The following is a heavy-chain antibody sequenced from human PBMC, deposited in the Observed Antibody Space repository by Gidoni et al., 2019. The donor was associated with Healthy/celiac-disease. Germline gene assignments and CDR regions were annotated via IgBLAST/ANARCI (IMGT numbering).Heavy chain of an antibody. J-gene: IGHJ6*03. CDR2: INHSGST. D-gene: IGHD2-15*01. CDR1: GGSFSGYY. V-gene: IGHV4-34*01. Sequence: QVQLQQWGAGLLKPSESLSLTCAVYGGSFSGYYWSWIRQPPGKGLEWIGEINHSGSTNYNPSLKSRVTISVDTSKNQFSLKLSSVTAADTAVYYCARERGVVAATYYDYYYMDVWGKGTTVTVSS. CDR3: ARERGVVAATYYDYYYMDV.